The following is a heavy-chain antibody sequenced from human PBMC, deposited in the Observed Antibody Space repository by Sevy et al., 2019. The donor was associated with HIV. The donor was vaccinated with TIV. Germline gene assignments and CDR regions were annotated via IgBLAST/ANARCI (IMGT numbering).Heavy chain of an antibody. J-gene: IGHJ4*02. CDR3: TRWKAAQSIFDY. CDR1: GFTFGDYC. Sequence: GGSLRLSCTASGFTFGDYCMSWVRQAPGKGLEWVAFLKSDVYGGTVDHAASVRGRFVISRDDSKTIAYLQMNDLITEDTGVYYCTRWKAAQSIFDYWGQRALVTVSS. D-gene: IGHD6-13*01. V-gene: IGHV3-49*04. CDR2: LKSDVYGGTV.